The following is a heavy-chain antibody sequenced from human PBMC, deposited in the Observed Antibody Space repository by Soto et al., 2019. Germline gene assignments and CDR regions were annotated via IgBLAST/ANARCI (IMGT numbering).Heavy chain of an antibody. CDR3: ARAGLGVPGTGYGMDV. CDR1: GYTFTSYG. J-gene: IGHJ6*02. D-gene: IGHD2-8*02. Sequence: QVQLVQSGSEVKEPGASVKVSCKASGYTFTSYGISWVRQAPGQGLEWMGWISAYNGNTNYAQKLQGRVTMTTDTSPSTAYMELRSLRSDDTAAYYCARAGLGVPGTGYGMDVWGQGTTVTVSS. CDR2: ISAYNGNT. V-gene: IGHV1-18*01.